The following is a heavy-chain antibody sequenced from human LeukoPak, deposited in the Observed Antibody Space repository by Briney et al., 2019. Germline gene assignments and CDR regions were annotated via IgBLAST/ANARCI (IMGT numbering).Heavy chain of an antibody. CDR3: SRGLHRRKLGY. V-gene: IGHV4-31*03. Sequence: SETLSLTCTVSGASFNSDDQYWNWIRQSPGKGLEWIGSIHPSGMLYNNPSLESRVTMSRDTSKNQFSLNLNSVAAADPAVYFCSRGLHRRKLGYWGQGILVTVSS. CDR1: GASFNSDDQY. J-gene: IGHJ4*02. D-gene: IGHD2-21*01. CDR2: IHPSGML.